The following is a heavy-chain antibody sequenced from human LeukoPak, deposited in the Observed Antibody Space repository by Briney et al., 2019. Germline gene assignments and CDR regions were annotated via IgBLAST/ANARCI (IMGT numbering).Heavy chain of an antibody. J-gene: IGHJ4*02. CDR3: ARDFRFLDDY. Sequence: AGTLRLTCAASGFTFRSFDMNWVRQPPGKGLEWVSSISITSSYIYYTDPEKGRITISRDNAKNLLYLQINITRADNTAWYYCARDFRFLDDYWGQGTLVTVSS. CDR1: GFTFRSFD. CDR2: ISITSSYI. D-gene: IGHD3-3*01. V-gene: IGHV3-21*01.